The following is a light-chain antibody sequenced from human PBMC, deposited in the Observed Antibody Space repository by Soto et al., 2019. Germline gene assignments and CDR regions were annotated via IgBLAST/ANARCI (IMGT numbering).Light chain of an antibody. Sequence: DIPMTQSPSSLSASVGDRVTITCRASQGSSTYLDWYQQIPGKVPKLLISAASTLQSGVPSRFSGSGSGTDFTRRISSLQPDDVETYYCQKYTNVPAFGGGTKVDIK. V-gene: IGKV1-27*01. CDR1: QGSSTY. CDR3: QKYTNVPA. J-gene: IGKJ4*01. CDR2: AAS.